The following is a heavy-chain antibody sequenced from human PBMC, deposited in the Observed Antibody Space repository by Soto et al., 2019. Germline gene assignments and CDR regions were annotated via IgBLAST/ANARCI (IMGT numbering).Heavy chain of an antibody. J-gene: IGHJ3*02. Sequence: EVQLVESGGGLIHPGGSLRLSCTASGFTFNRFEMNWVRQAPGRGLEWVSYISSRSTSIYYADSVKGRFTISRDNAKNSLYLQMTILGAEDTATYYCASGSGSFDTYEEVDSFDIWGRGTLITVS. CDR1: GFTFNRFE. D-gene: IGHD3-16*01. CDR3: ASGSGSFDTYEEVDSFDI. CDR2: ISSRSTSI. V-gene: IGHV3-48*03.